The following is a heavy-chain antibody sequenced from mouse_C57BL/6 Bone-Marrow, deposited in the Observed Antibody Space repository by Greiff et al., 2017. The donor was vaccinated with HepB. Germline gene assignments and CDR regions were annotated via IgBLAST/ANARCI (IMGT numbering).Heavy chain of an antibody. V-gene: IGHV1-19*01. D-gene: IGHD2-1*01. J-gene: IGHJ3*01. CDR2: INPYNGGT. CDR1: GYTFTDYY. CDR3: ATGYGNYAWFAY. Sequence: VQLQQSGPVLVKPGASVKMSCKASGYTFTDYYMNWVKQSHGKSLEWIGVINPYNGGTSYNQKFKGKATLTVDKSSSTAYMELNSLTSEDSAVYYCATGYGNYAWFAYWGQGTLVTVSA.